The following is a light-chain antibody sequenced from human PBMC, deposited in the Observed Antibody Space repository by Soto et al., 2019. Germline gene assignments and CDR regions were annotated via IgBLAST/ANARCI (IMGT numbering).Light chain of an antibody. V-gene: IGKV1-5*03. Sequence: DIQMTQSPSTLSASVGDRVTITCRASQSISSWLAWYQQNPGKAPKLLIYKASSLESGVPSRFSGSGSGTEFTLTISSLQPDDFATYYCQQYNSYSPMYTFGQGTKLEIK. CDR2: KAS. J-gene: IGKJ2*01. CDR1: QSISSW. CDR3: QQYNSYSPMYT.